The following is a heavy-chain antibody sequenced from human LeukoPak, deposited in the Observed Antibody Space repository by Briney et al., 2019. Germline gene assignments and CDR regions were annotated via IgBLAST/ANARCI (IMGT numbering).Heavy chain of an antibody. CDR2: IGTENAYT. Sequence: GASVKVSCKASGYTFNTYGISWVRQAPGQGLEWMGWIGTENAYTIYAEKFQGRVTLTTDTSTTTVHMELRSLRSDDTAVYYCARDRERGFDYWGHGSLVTVS. D-gene: IGHD5-24*01. J-gene: IGHJ4*01. CDR3: ARDRERGFDY. V-gene: IGHV1-18*01. CDR1: GYTFNTYG.